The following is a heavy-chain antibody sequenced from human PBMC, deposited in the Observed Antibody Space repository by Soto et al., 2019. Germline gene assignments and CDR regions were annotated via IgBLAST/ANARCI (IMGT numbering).Heavy chain of an antibody. J-gene: IGHJ4*02. Sequence: PSETLSLTCAVYGGSFSGYYWTWIRQPPGTGLEWIGEINHSGSTNYNPSLKSRVNISVDTSKNQISLKLTSVTAADTAVYYCARDKITGLFDYWGQGTLVTVSS. D-gene: IGHD2-8*02. CDR1: GGSFSGYY. CDR3: ARDKITGLFDY. CDR2: INHSGST. V-gene: IGHV4-34*01.